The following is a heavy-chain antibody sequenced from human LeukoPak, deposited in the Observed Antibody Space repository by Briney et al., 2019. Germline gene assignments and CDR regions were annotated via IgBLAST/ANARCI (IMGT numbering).Heavy chain of an antibody. J-gene: IGHJ1*01. D-gene: IGHD3-22*01. CDR2: IKGDGNT. Sequence: PGGSLRLSCAASGFTFSRYWMHWVRQAPGKGLVWVSRIKGDGNTNYADSVKGRFTISRDNAKNTVSLQMNSLRDEDTGGYYCARAPSEIGGYYPEYFRHWGQGTLVTVSS. CDR1: GFTFSRYW. V-gene: IGHV3-74*01. CDR3: ARAPSEIGGYYPEYFRH.